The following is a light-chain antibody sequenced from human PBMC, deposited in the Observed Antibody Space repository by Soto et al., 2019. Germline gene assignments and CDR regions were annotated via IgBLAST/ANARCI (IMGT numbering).Light chain of an antibody. CDR3: NSYTSSSTYF. Sequence: QCVLTQPASVSGSPGQASTISCTGTSSDVGCYSFVSWYQQLPGKAPKLVIYDVNNRPSGVSNRFSGSKSGNTASLTISGLQTEDEADYYCNSYTSSSTYFFVTGTKVTVL. J-gene: IGLJ1*01. V-gene: IGLV2-14*03. CDR2: DVN. CDR1: SSDVGCYSF.